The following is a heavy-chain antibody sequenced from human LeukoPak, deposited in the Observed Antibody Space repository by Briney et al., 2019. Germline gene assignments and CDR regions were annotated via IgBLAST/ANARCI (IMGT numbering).Heavy chain of an antibody. CDR1: GYSFTSYW. V-gene: IGHV5-51*01. CDR3: ARRYCSGGSCYHFDY. D-gene: IGHD2-15*01. J-gene: IGHJ4*02. Sequence: GESLKISCKGSGYSFTSYWIGWVRQMAGKGLEWMGIIYPGDSDTRYSPSFQGQVTISADKSISTAYLQWSSLKASDTAMYYCARRYCSGGSCYHFDYWGQGTLVTVSS. CDR2: IYPGDSDT.